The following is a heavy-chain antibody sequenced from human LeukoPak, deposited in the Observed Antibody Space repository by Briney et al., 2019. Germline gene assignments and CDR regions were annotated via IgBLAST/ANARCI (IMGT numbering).Heavy chain of an antibody. V-gene: IGHV3-23*01. Sequence: PGGSLRLSCTASGFTFSSYAMSWVRQAPGKGLEWVSAISGNGGSSYYADSAKARFTISRDNSKNTLYLQMNSLRAEDTALYYCAKDHYGDYYYWGQGTLVTVSS. D-gene: IGHD4-17*01. CDR3: AKDHYGDYYY. J-gene: IGHJ4*02. CDR2: ISGNGGSS. CDR1: GFTFSSYA.